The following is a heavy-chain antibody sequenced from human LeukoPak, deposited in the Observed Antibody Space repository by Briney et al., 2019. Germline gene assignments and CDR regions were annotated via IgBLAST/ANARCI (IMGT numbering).Heavy chain of an antibody. D-gene: IGHD1-26*01. CDR1: GFTFSSYG. J-gene: IGHJ4*02. Sequence: GGSLRLSCAASGFTFSSYGVSWVRQAPGKGLEWVATISGSGVMTYYADSVKGRFTVSGDHSKNTLYLQMSSLAAADTAVYYCAKDRSIGTYYTFDHWGQGTLVTVSS. CDR2: ISGSGVMT. V-gene: IGHV3-23*01. CDR3: AKDRSIGTYYTFDH.